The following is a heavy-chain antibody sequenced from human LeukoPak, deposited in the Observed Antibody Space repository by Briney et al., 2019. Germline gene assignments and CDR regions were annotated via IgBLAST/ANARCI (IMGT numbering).Heavy chain of an antibody. J-gene: IGHJ4*02. CDR1: GFTFSSYG. Sequence: PGGSLRLSCAASGFTFSSYGMHWVRQAPGKGLEWVAVIWYDGSNKYYADSVKGRFTIFRDNSKNTLYLQMNSLRAEDTAVYYCAKDLSKQWLATYNFDYWGQGTLVTVSS. V-gene: IGHV3-33*06. D-gene: IGHD6-19*01. CDR2: IWYDGSNK. CDR3: AKDLSKQWLATYNFDY.